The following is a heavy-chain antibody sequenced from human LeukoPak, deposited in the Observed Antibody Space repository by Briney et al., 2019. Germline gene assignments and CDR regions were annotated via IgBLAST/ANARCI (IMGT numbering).Heavy chain of an antibody. CDR1: GGSISSSSYY. J-gene: IGHJ6*02. CDR3: ARADCSSTSCYRSYYYYGMDV. CDR2: IYYSGST. V-gene: IGHV4-39*01. Sequence: PSETLSLTCTVSGGSISSSSYYWGWIRQPPGKGLEWIGSIYYSGSTYYNPSLKSRVTISVDTSKNQFPLKLSSVTAADTAVYYCARADCSSTSCYRSYYYYGMDVWGQGNPGHRLL. D-gene: IGHD2-2*02.